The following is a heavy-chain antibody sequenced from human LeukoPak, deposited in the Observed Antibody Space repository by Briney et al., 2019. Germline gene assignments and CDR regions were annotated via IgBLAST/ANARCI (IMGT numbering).Heavy chain of an antibody. CDR2: IYYSGRT. J-gene: IGHJ3*02. D-gene: IGHD1-26*01. Sequence: SETLSLTCTVSGGSISSYYWSWIRQPPGKGLEWIGYIYYSGRTNYNPSLKSRVTISVDTSKNQFSLKLRSVTAADTAVYYCARGLQWELLGAFDIWGQGTMVIVSS. V-gene: IGHV4-59*01. CDR3: ARGLQWELLGAFDI. CDR1: GGSISSYY.